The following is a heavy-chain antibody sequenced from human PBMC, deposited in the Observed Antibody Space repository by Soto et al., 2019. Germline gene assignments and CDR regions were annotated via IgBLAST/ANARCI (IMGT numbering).Heavy chain of an antibody. Sequence: QLQLQESGSGLVKPSQTLSLTCAVSGGSFSGVGSSRGRFRQPPGRGLEWFGSIYHSGSTYYNPSLKSRVTISVDRSKNQFSLKLSSVTAADTAVYYCARAPGYSGNWFDPWGQGTLVTVSS. D-gene: IGHD1-26*01. CDR1: GGSFSGVGSS. CDR2: IYHSGST. V-gene: IGHV4-30-2*01. CDR3: ARAPGYSGNWFDP. J-gene: IGHJ5*02.